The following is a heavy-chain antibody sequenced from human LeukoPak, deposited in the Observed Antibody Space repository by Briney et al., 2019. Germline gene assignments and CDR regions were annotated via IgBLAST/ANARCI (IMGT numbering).Heavy chain of an antibody. J-gene: IGHJ3*02. D-gene: IGHD6-19*01. Sequence: SETLSLTCAVSGYSLSSGYYWGWIRQPPGKGLEWIGSIYHSGSTYYNPSLKSRVTISVDTSKNQFSLKLSSVTAADTAVYYCARGTVSGWFFDAFGIWGQGTMVTVSS. CDR3: ARGTVSGWFFDAFGI. CDR2: IYHSGST. CDR1: GYSLSSGYY. V-gene: IGHV4-38-2*01.